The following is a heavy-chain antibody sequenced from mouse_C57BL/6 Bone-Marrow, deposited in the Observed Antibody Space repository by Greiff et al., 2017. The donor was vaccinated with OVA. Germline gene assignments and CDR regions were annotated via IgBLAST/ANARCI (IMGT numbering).Heavy chain of an antibody. D-gene: IGHD3-1*01. CDR1: GYTFTSYW. CDR2: IYPGSGST. V-gene: IGHV1-55*01. Sequence: VQLQQPGAELVKPGASVKMSCKASGYTFTSYWITWVKQRPGQGLEWIGDIYPGSGSTNYNEKFKSKATLTVDTSSSTAYMQLSSLTSEDSSVYYCARGLSYYAMDYWGQGTSVTVSS. CDR3: ARGLSYYAMDY. J-gene: IGHJ4*01.